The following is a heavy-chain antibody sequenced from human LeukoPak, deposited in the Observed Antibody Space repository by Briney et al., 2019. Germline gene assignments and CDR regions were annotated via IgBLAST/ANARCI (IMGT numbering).Heavy chain of an antibody. D-gene: IGHD7-27*01. CDR1: GYSITSGNY. CDR2: IYHSGST. V-gene: IGHV4-38-2*01. J-gene: IGHJ3*02. CDR3: ARHPIRAGDRVGAFDI. Sequence: SETLSLTCAVSGYSITSGNYWGWIRQPPGKGLDWIGRIYHSGSTYYNPSLKSRVTISVDTSKNQFSLKLSSVTAADTAVYYCARHPIRAGDRVGAFDIWGQGTMVTVSS.